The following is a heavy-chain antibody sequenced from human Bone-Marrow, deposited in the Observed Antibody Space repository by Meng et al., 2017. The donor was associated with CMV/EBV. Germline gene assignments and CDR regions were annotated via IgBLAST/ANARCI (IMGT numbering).Heavy chain of an antibody. CDR3: AKEAAYSGTYHYFDY. CDR2: INHSGST. D-gene: IGHD1-26*01. CDR1: GGSFSGYY. Sequence: SETLSLTCAVYGGSFSGYYWSWIRQPPGKGLEWIGEINHSGSTNYNPSLKSRVTISVDTSKNQFSLKLSSVTAADTAVYYCAKEAAYSGTYHYFDYWGQGSLVTVSS. J-gene: IGHJ4*02. V-gene: IGHV4-34*01.